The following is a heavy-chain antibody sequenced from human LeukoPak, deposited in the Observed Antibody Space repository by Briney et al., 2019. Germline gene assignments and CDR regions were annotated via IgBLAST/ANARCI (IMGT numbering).Heavy chain of an antibody. D-gene: IGHD3-3*01. CDR2: IYYSGST. CDR1: GGSISSSSYY. Sequence: SETLSLTCTVSGGSISSSSYYWGWIRQPPGKGLEWIGSIYYSGSTYYNPSPKSRVTISVDTSKNQFSLKLSSVTAADTAVYYCARSGGYYPFDYWGQGTLVTVSS. J-gene: IGHJ4*02. V-gene: IGHV4-39*01. CDR3: ARSGGYYPFDY.